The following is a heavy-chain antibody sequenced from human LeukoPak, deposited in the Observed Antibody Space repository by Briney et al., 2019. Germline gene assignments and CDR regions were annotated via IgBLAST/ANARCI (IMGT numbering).Heavy chain of an antibody. CDR2: INPNSGGT. D-gene: IGHD3-9*01. V-gene: IGHV1-2*02. J-gene: IGHJ6*04. Sequence: ASVKVSCKASGYTFTGYYMHWVRQAPGQGLEWMGWINPNSGGTNYAQKFQGRVTMTRDTSISTAYMELSRLRSEDTAVYYCARTYYDILTGYYRYYYYYGMDVWGKGTTVTVSS. CDR3: ARTYYDILTGYYRYYYYYGMDV. CDR1: GYTFTGYY.